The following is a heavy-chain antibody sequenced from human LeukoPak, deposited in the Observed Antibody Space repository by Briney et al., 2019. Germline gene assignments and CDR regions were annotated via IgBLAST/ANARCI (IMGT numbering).Heavy chain of an antibody. CDR3: ARDSSLRPNWFDP. CDR1: GGTFSSYT. J-gene: IGHJ5*02. Sequence: SVKVSCKASGGTFSSYTISWVRQAPGQGLEWMGRIIPILGIANYAQKFQGRVTITADESTSTAYMELSSLRSEDTAVYYCARDSSLRPNWFDPWGQGTLVTVSS. V-gene: IGHV1-69*04. D-gene: IGHD3-16*02. CDR2: IIPILGIA.